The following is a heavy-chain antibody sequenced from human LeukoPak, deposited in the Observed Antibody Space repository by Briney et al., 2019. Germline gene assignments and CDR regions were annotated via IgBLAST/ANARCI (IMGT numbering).Heavy chain of an antibody. J-gene: IGHJ4*02. CDR2: ISGSGGST. D-gene: IGHD2-8*01. Sequence: GGSLRLSCAASGFIFSSYAMSWVSQAPGKGLEWVSDISGSGGSTYYADSVKGRFTIYRDKSKNKVYLQMNSLRAEDTAVYYCGEGGSCINDVCHGDFDYWGQGTLVTVSS. CDR1: GFIFSSYA. V-gene: IGHV3-23*01. CDR3: GEGGSCINDVCHGDFDY.